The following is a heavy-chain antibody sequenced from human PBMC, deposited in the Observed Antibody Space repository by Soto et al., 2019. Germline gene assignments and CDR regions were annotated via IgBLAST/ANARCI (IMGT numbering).Heavy chain of an antibody. CDR2: IDPSDSYT. CDR3: ASRSSGSYSIVPYYYGMDV. Sequence: GESLKISCKGSGYSFTSYWISWVRQMPGKGLEWMGRIDPSDSYTNYSPSFQGHVTISADKSISTAYLQWSSLKASDTAMYYCASRSSGSYSIVPYYYGMDVWGQGTTVTVSS. J-gene: IGHJ6*02. V-gene: IGHV5-10-1*01. D-gene: IGHD3-10*01. CDR1: GYSFTSYW.